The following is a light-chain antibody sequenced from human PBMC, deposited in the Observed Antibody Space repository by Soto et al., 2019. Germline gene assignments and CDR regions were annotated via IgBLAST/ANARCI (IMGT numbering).Light chain of an antibody. Sequence: DIQRTQSPSSLSASVGDRVTITCRASQSISTYLNWYQQKPGKAPKLLIYAASKLQSGVPTRFSGSGAGTDFSLTISSLQPEDFATYYCQQSYSPPPITFGQGTRLEIK. CDR3: QQSYSPPPIT. CDR1: QSISTY. J-gene: IGKJ5*01. CDR2: AAS. V-gene: IGKV1-39*01.